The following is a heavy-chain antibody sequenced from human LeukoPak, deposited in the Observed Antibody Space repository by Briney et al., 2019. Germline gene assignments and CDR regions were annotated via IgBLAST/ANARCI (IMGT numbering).Heavy chain of an antibody. J-gene: IGHJ4*02. V-gene: IGHV4-59*01. D-gene: IGHD5-18*01. CDR2: IYYSGST. Sequence: SETLSLTCTVSGASISSYYWSWIRQPPGKGLEWIGYIYYSGSTNYNPSLKSRVTISVDTSKNQFSLKLSSVTAADTAVYYCASARGYSYGFFDYWGQGTLVTVSS. CDR1: GASISSYY. CDR3: ASARGYSYGFFDY.